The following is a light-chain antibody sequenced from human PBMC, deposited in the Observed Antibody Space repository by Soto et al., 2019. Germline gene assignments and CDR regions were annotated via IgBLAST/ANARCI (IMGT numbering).Light chain of an antibody. Sequence: QSVLTQPASVSGSPGQSITISCTGTSSDVGSYNLVSWYQQHPGKAPKLMIYEVSKRPSGVSNRFSGSKSGNTASLTISGLQAEDEADYYCCSYAGSSTFRVVFGGGTQLTVL. CDR2: EVS. CDR3: CSYAGSSTFRVV. CDR1: SSDVGSYNL. J-gene: IGLJ2*01. V-gene: IGLV2-23*02.